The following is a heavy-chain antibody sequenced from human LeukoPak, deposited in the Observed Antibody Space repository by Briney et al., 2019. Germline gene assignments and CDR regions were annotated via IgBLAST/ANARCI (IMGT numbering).Heavy chain of an antibody. Sequence: SGTLSLTCTVSGGSDSMIGYYWGWIRQPPGKGLEWIGSIYSRGETYYNPSLKSRLTISIDTSKNQFFLKMSSVTAADTAVYYCARHLGSSEYSSYNYWGQGTLVPVSS. J-gene: IGHJ4*02. D-gene: IGHD6-6*01. V-gene: IGHV4-39*01. CDR3: ARHLGSSEYSSYNY. CDR2: IYSRGET. CDR1: GGSDSMIGYY.